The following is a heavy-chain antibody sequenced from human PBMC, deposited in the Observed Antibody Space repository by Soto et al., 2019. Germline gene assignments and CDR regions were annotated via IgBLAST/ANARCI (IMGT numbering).Heavy chain of an antibody. J-gene: IGHJ4*02. CDR3: ARVWDGSYLYYFDY. CDR1: GYTFTSYG. D-gene: IGHD1-26*01. CDR2: ISAYNGNT. Sequence: ASVKVSCKASGYTFTSYGISWVRQAPGQGLEWMGWISAYNGNTNYAQKLQGRVTMTTDTSTSTAYMELRSLRSDDTAVYYCARVWDGSYLYYFDYWGQGTLVTVSS. V-gene: IGHV1-18*01.